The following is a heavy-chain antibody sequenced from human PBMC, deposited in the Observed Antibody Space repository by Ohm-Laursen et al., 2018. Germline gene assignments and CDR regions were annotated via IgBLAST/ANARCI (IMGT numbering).Heavy chain of an antibody. CDR1: GYTFTSYG. CDR3: ARNTKMYYYDSGVEANRHDP. D-gene: IGHD3-22*01. CDR2: ISAYNGNT. J-gene: IGHJ5*02. V-gene: IGHV1-18*01. Sequence: GASVKVSCKASGYTFTSYGISWVRQAPGQGLEWMGWISAYNGNTNYAQKLQGRVTMTTDTSTSTAYMELRSLRSDDTAVYYCARNTKMYYYDSGVEANRHDPWGQGALVTVSS.